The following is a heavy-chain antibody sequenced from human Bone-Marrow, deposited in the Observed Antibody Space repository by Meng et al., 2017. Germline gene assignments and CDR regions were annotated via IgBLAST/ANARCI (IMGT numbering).Heavy chain of an antibody. CDR1: CGSTSSGGYY. V-gene: IGHV4-31*01. CDR2: IYYSGST. J-gene: IGHJ4*02. CDR3: ARWAPSSRTFDY. Sequence: QVQMPGSAPGRVMPSPTLSLTSTVSCGSTSSGGYYWSWIRQHPGKGQWWIGYIYYSGSTYYNPSLKSLVTISVDTSKNQFSLKLSSVTAADTAVYYCARWAPSSRTFDYWGQGTLVTVSS. D-gene: IGHD6-13*01.